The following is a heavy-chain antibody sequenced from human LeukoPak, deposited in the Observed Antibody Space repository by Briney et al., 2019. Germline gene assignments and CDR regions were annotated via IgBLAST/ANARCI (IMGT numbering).Heavy chain of an antibody. CDR2: ISGSGRST. V-gene: IGHV3-23*01. CDR3: AKEGFDSSGCYYYYYYMDV. Sequence: GGSLRLSCAASGFTFSSYAMSWVRQAPGKGLEWVSAISGSGRSTYYADSVKGRFTISRDNSKNTLYLQMNSLRAEDTAVYYCAKEGFDSSGCYYYYYYMDVWGKGTTVTVSS. CDR1: GFTFSSYA. J-gene: IGHJ6*03. D-gene: IGHD3-22*01.